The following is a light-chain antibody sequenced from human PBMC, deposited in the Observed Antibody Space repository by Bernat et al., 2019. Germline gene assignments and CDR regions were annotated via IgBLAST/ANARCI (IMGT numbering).Light chain of an antibody. J-gene: IGKJ1*01. CDR2: AAS. CDR3: QQSYSTPRT. V-gene: IGKV1-39*01. Sequence: DIQMTQSPFSLSASVGDRVTITSRASQSISSYLHWYQQKPGIAPKLLIYAASSLQSGVPSRFSGSGSGTDFTLTISSLQPEDFATYYCQQSYSTPRTFGQGTKVEI. CDR1: QSISSY.